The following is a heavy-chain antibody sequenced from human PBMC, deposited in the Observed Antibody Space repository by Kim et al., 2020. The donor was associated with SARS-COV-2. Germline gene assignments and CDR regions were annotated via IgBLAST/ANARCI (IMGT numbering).Heavy chain of an antibody. J-gene: IGHJ6*02. CDR2: TYYRSKWFN. Sequence: SQTLSLTCAISGDSVSSNNAAWNWIRQSPSRGLEWLGRTYYRSKWFNEYALSVKSRITINPDTSKNHFSLQLSSVTPEDTAVYYCANGGSGLGGMNVWGQGTTVIVS. D-gene: IGHD3-16*01. CDR1: GDSVSSNNAA. CDR3: ANGGSGLGGMNV. V-gene: IGHV6-1*01.